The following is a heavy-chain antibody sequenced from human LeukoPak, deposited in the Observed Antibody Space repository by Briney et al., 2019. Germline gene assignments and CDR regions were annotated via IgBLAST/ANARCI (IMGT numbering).Heavy chain of an antibody. CDR2: MNPNSGNT. V-gene: IGHV1-8*02. D-gene: IGHD4-17*01. J-gene: IGHJ4*02. CDR1: GYTFTGYY. Sequence: ASVKVSCKASGYTFTGYYMHWVRQATGQGLEWMGWMNPNSGNTGYAQKFQGRVTMTRNTSISTAYMELSSLRSEDTAVYFCARGRTTGDYWGQGTLVTVSS. CDR3: ARGRTTGDY.